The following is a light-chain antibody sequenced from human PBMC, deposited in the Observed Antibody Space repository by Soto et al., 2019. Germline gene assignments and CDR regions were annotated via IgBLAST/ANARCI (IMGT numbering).Light chain of an antibody. CDR2: EVS. J-gene: IGLJ2*01. Sequence: QSALTQPASVSGSPGQSITISCTGTSSDVGSYNLVSWYQQHPGKAPKLMIYEVSKRPSGVSNRFSGSKSGNTASLTISGLQAEDEADDYCCSYGGSPNVVFGGGTKVTVL. V-gene: IGLV2-23*02. CDR1: SSDVGSYNL. CDR3: CSYGGSPNVV.